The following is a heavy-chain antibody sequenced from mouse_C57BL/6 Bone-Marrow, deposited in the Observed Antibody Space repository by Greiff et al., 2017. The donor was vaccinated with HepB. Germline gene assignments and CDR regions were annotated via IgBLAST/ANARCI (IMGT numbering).Heavy chain of an antibody. CDR1: GYTFTSYG. CDR2: IYPRSGNT. Sequence: QVQLKQSGAELARPGASVKLSCKASGYTFTSYGISWVKQRTGQGLEWIGEIYPRSGNTYYNEKFKGKATLTADKSSSTAYMELRSLTSEDSAVYFCARDSTVVPYFDYWGQGTTLTVSS. V-gene: IGHV1-81*01. J-gene: IGHJ2*01. CDR3: ARDSTVVPYFDY. D-gene: IGHD1-1*01.